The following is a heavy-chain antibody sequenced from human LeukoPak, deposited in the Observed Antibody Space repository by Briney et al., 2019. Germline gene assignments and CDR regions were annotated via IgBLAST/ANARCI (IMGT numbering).Heavy chain of an antibody. D-gene: IGHD2-2*01. V-gene: IGHV4-30-4*08. CDR1: GGSIGSGDYY. CDR2: IYYSGST. CDR3: ARHNYCSSTSCYSP. Sequence: PSETLCLTCTVSGGSIGSGDYYWSWIRQPPGKGLEWIGYIYYSGSTYYSPALKSRGTISVDTSKHQFSLKLSSVTAADTAVYYCARHNYCSSTSCYSPWGQGTLVTVSS. J-gene: IGHJ5*02.